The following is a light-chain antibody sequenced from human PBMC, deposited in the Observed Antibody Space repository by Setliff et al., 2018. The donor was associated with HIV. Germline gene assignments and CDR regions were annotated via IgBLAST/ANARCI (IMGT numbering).Light chain of an antibody. CDR1: QSISHW. CDR2: KAS. Sequence: DIQMTQSPSTLSASVGDRVAITCRANQSISHWLAWYQQKPGEAPKLLIYKASALEVGVPSRFSGSGSGTQFTLTISSLQPEDFATYHCQQYHRYSTFGQGTKV. V-gene: IGKV1-5*03. CDR3: QQYHRYST. J-gene: IGKJ1*01.